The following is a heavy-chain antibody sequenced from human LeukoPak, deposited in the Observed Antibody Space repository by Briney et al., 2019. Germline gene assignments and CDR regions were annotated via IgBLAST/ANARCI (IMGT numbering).Heavy chain of an antibody. J-gene: IGHJ6*02. CDR3: ARGGGSDV. V-gene: IGHV3-30-3*01. CDR2: ISYDGSNK. CDR1: GFTFSSYA. D-gene: IGHD2-15*01. Sequence: GRSLRLSCAASGFTFSSYAMHWVRQAPGKGLEWVAVISYDGSNKYYADSVKGRFTISRDNSKNTLYLQMNSLRAEDTAVYFCARGGGSDVWGQGATVTVSS.